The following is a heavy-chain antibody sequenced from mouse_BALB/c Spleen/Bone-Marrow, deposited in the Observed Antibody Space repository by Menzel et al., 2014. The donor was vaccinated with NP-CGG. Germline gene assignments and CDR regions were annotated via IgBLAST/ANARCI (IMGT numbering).Heavy chain of an antibody. D-gene: IGHD2-14*01. V-gene: IGHV1S81*02. J-gene: IGHJ4*01. CDR3: TRREYYRYDRAMDY. Sequence: VQLVEPGAELVKPGASVKLSCKASGYTFTSYYMYWVKQRPGQGLEWIGEINPSNGGTNFNEKFKSKATLTVDKSSSTAYMQLSSLTSEDSAVYYCTRREYYRYDRAMDYWGQGTSVTVSS. CDR2: INPSNGGT. CDR1: GYTFTSYY.